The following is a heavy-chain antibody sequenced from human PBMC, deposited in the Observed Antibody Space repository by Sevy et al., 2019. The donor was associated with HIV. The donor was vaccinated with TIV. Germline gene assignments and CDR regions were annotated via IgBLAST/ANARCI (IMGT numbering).Heavy chain of an antibody. CDR1: GFTLTSYE. CDR3: ARRGTFRFSDAFDI. V-gene: IGHV3-48*03. Sequence: GGSLRLSYEASGFTLTSYEMNWVRQAPGKGLEWVSFISSIGNTIYYADSVKGRFTISRDKAKKSVYLQMNSLRADDTAVYFCARRGTFRFSDAFDIWGQGTMVTVSS. CDR2: ISSIGNTI. D-gene: IGHD1-7*01. J-gene: IGHJ3*02.